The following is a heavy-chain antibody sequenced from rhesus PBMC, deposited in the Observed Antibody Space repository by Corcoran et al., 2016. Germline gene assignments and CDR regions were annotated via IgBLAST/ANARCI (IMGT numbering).Heavy chain of an antibody. Sequence: EVQLVQSGAEVKRPGESLKISCKTSGYSFTSYWIRWGGQMPGNGLEWMGAVDPSDSDTRYSPSFQGQVTISADKSISTAYLQWSRLKASDSATYYCARGGNYDWYFDIWGPGTPITISS. CDR2: VDPSDSDT. CDR1: GYSFTSYW. D-gene: IGHD4-35*01. V-gene: IGHV5-2*01. J-gene: IGHJ2*01. CDR3: ARGGNYDWYFDI.